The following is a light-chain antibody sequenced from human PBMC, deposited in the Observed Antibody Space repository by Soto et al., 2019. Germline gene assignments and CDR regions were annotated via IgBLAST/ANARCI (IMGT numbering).Light chain of an antibody. CDR2: TAS. V-gene: IGKV1-9*01. J-gene: IGKJ4*01. CDR1: QGISSD. CDR3: QQAHSYPLT. Sequence: DIQLTQSPSFLSASVGDRVTITCRASQGISSDFAWYQLKPGKAPKLLMYTASTLQSGVPSRFSGSGSGTEITLTISSLQPEDSATYYCQQAHSYPLTFGGGTKVEIK.